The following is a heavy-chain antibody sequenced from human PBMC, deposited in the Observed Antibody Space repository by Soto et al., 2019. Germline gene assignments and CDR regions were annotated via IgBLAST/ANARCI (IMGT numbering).Heavy chain of an antibody. J-gene: IGHJ4*02. CDR2: IIPIFGTA. CDR1: GGTFSSYA. Sequence: ASVKVSCKASGGTFSSYAISWVRQAPGQGLEWMGGIIPIFGTANYAQKFQGRVTITADESTSTAYMELSSLRSEDTAVYYCARDGWLVNARYFDYWGQGTLVTVSS. D-gene: IGHD6-19*01. CDR3: ARDGWLVNARYFDY. V-gene: IGHV1-69*13.